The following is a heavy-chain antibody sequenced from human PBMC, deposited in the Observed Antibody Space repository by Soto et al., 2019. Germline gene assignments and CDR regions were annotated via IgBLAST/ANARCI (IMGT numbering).Heavy chain of an antibody. CDR1: GFTFTMYW. J-gene: IGHJ4*02. D-gene: IGHD5-18*01. Sequence: WGSLRLSCEASGFTFTMYWMHWVRQAPGKGLVWVSRVNSDGTGTTYADSVEGRFTVSRDNAKNSVFLQMDSLRAEDAGVYFCARGDPGHRYGKGELWGQGTMVIVSA. CDR2: VNSDGTGT. V-gene: IGHV3-74*01. CDR3: ARGDPGHRYGKGEL.